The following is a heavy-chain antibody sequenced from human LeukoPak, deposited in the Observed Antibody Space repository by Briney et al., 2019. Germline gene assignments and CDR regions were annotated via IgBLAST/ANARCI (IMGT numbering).Heavy chain of an antibody. J-gene: IGHJ4*02. D-gene: IGHD1-7*01. CDR1: GYAFNVYY. V-gene: IGHV1-2*02. Sequence: ASVKVSCKASGYAFNVYYIHWVRQAPGQGLEWMGWIHPDSGATNYAQKFQGRVTLTRDTSITTLYMDLSSLRSDDTAIYYCVREIWHYDYWGQGTQATVSS. CDR2: IHPDSGAT. CDR3: VREIWHYDY.